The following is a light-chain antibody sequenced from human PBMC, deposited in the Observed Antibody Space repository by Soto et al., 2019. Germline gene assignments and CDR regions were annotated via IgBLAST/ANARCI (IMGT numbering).Light chain of an antibody. V-gene: IGKV3-15*01. CDR1: QSISSN. CDR2: SAS. Sequence: IVMAQAPGPLSFSPGERAPLPLRASQSISSNLAWHQQKPGQAPRLLIYSASTRATGVPARFSGSGSGTEFTLTISSLQSEDFAVYYCQQYNTWPPYTFGQGTKVDIK. J-gene: IGKJ2*01. CDR3: QQYNTWPPYT.